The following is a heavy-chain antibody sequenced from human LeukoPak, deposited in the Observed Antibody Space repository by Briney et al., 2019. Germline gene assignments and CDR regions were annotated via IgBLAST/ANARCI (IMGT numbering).Heavy chain of an antibody. CDR2: IYTTGST. D-gene: IGHD5-18*01. CDR1: GGPISSGSYY. Sequence: TSETLSLTCTVSGGPISSGSYYWSWIRQPAGKGLEWIGRIYTTGSTNYNPSLKSRVTISVDTSKNQFSLKLNSVTAADTAVYYCASNKFGYSYGDYYYYYMDVWGKGTTVTVSS. CDR3: ASNKFGYSYGDYYYYYMDV. J-gene: IGHJ6*03. V-gene: IGHV4-61*02.